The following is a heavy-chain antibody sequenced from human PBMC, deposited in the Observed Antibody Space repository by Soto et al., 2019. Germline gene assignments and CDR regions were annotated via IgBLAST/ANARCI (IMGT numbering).Heavy chain of an antibody. CDR3: ARSTSSSSGMAV. CDR2: INPSGGST. Sequence: QVQLVQSGAAVKKPGASVKVSCKASGYTFTSYYMHWVRQAPGPGLEWMGIINPSGGSTRYAQKSQVRVTMTRDTSTSRVYMELSSLRSEDTAVYYCARSTSSSSGMAVWGQGTTVTVSS. J-gene: IGHJ6*02. CDR1: GYTFTSYY. V-gene: IGHV1-46*01. D-gene: IGHD6-6*01.